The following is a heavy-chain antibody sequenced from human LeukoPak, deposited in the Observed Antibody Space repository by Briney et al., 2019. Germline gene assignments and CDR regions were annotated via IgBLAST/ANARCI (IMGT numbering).Heavy chain of an antibody. J-gene: IGHJ4*02. CDR2: ISTFNGYT. V-gene: IGHV1-18*04. D-gene: IGHD3-16*01. CDR3: ARGEFYYDL. CDR1: GYIFTSNS. Sequence: GASVKVSCKPSGYIFTSNSITWVRRASGQQLEWMGWISTFNGYTKYAQNLQGRITMTRDTSTRTVYLEMRNLRSDDTAVYFCARGEFYYDLWGQGTLVTVSS.